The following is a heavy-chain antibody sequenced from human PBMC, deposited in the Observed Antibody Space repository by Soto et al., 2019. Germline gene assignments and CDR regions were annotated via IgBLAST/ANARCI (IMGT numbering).Heavy chain of an antibody. CDR2: ISSNGVGT. V-gene: IGHV3-64*01. CDR3: ARRARPDFYYMDV. CDR1: GFTLSGYA. Sequence: GSLGLSCAASGFTLSGYAMDWVRQAPGKGLEYVSGISSNGVGTYYARSVQGRFTISRDNSKNTVYLQMGSLRPEDMAVYYCARRARPDFYYMDVWGKGTTVTVSS. J-gene: IGHJ6*03. D-gene: IGHD6-6*01.